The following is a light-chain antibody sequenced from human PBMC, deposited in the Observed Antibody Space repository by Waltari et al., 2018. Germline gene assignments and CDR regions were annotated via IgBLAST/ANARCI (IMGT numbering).Light chain of an antibody. V-gene: IGLV2-8*01. CDR3: SSYAGSDIVL. J-gene: IGLJ2*01. CDR1: NSDIGAYKY. Sequence: QSALTQPPSASGSPGQSVTISRTGTNSDIGAYKYVSWYQQHPGRAPKLLIYEVSKWPSGVPDRFSGSKSGNTASLTVSGLQAEDEADYYCSSYAGSDIVLFGGGTKLTVL. CDR2: EVS.